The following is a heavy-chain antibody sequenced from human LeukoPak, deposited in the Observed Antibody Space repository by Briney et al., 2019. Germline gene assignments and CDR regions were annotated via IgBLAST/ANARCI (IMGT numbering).Heavy chain of an antibody. V-gene: IGHV4-59*12. CDR1: GGSISRYY. CDR3: ARVGLLWFGDPDY. D-gene: IGHD3-10*01. Sequence: SETLSLTCTVSGGSISRYYWSWIRQPPGKGLECIGYIYYSGSTNYNHSLKSRVTISVDTSKNQFSLKLSSVTAADTAVYYCARVGLLWFGDPDYWGQGTLVTVSS. CDR2: IYYSGST. J-gene: IGHJ4*02.